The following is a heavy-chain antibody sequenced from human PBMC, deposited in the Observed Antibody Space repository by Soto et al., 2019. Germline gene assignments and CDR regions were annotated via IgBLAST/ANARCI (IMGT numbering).Heavy chain of an antibody. CDR2: LWYAGSDK. CDR1: GFTFSNYD. CDR3: ARDESGSVDY. J-gene: IGHJ4*02. D-gene: IGHD2-15*01. Sequence: QVQLVESGGGGVQPERSLRLSCAASGFTFSNYDMHWVRQAPGKGLEWVEVLWYAGSDKLYVGSVKGRFTISTDNSKNSLSLQMNSLGVEDMGVYYCARDESGSVDYWGQGTLVTVSA. V-gene: IGHV3-33*01.